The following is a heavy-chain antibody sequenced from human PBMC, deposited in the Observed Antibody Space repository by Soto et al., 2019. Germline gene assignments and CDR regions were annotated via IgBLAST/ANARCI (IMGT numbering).Heavy chain of an antibody. CDR3: AVTLPSANYDFWSGPYNWFDP. CDR2: IYYSGST. CDR1: GGSISSSSYY. V-gene: IGHV4-39*01. Sequence: PSETLSLTCTVSGGSISSSSYYWGWIRQPPGKGLEWIGSIYYSGSTYYNPSLKSRVTISVDTSKNQFSLKLSSVTAADTAVYYCAVTLPSANYDFWSGPYNWFDPWGQGTQVTAPQ. J-gene: IGHJ5*02. D-gene: IGHD3-3*01.